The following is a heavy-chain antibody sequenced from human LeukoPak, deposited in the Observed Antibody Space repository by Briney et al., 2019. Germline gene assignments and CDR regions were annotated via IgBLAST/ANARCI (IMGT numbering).Heavy chain of an antibody. V-gene: IGHV3-9*01. CDR1: GFTFDDYA. D-gene: IGHD2-2*01. CDR2: ISWNSGSI. J-gene: IGHJ4*02. CDR3: AKDIVVVPADYDY. Sequence: GRSLRLSCAASGFTFDDYAMHWVRQAPGKGLEWVSGISWNSGSIGYADSVKGRFTISRDNAKNSLYLQMNSLRAEDTAVYYCAKDIVVVPADYDYWGQGTLVTVSS.